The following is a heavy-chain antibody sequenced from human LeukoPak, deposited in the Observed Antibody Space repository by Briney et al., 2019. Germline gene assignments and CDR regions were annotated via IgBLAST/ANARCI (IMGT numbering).Heavy chain of an antibody. CDR1: GGSISSYY. Sequence: PETLSLTCTVSGGSISSYYWSWIRQPPGKGLEWIGYIYYSGSTNYNPSLKSRVTISVDTSKNQFSLKLSSVTAADTAVYYCARESNRYVDTAMVTRGGYYYYYYMDVWGKGTTVTISS. J-gene: IGHJ6*03. CDR2: IYYSGST. D-gene: IGHD5-18*01. CDR3: ARESNRYVDTAMVTRGGYYYYYYMDV. V-gene: IGHV4-59*01.